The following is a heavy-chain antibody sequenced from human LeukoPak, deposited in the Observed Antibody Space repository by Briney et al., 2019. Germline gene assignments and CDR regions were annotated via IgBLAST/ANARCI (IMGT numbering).Heavy chain of an antibody. CDR3: ATGSRPVWFVGDFDY. CDR1: GGTFSSYA. CDR2: IIPIFGTA. V-gene: IGHV1-69*05. J-gene: IGHJ4*03. Sequence: SVKVSCKASGGTFSSYAISWVRQAPGQGLEWMGGIIPIFGTANYAQKFQGRVTITTDESTSTAYMELSSLRSEDTAVYYCATGSRPVWFVGDFDYWGQGTMVTVSS. D-gene: IGHD3-10*01.